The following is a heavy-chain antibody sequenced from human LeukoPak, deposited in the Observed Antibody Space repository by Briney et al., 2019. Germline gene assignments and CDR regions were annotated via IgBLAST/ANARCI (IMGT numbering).Heavy chain of an antibody. V-gene: IGHV3-21*01. CDR2: ISTASDYI. Sequence: SGGSLRLSCAASGFTFSSYNMNWVRQAPGKGLEWVSSISTASDYIYYADSLKGRFTISRDNAKNSLYLQMNSLRAEDTAVYYCAELGITMIGGVWGKGPRSPSPQ. CDR1: GFTFSSYN. CDR3: AELGITMIGGV. D-gene: IGHD3-10*02. J-gene: IGHJ6*04.